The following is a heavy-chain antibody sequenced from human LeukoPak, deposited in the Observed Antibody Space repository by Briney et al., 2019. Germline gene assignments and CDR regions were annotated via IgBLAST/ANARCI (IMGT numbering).Heavy chain of an antibody. V-gene: IGHV3-9*01. CDR1: GFTFDDYA. D-gene: IGHD1-26*01. J-gene: IGHJ4*02. CDR3: AKGNYSGSYYYFDY. Sequence: GRSLRLSCAASGFTFDDYAMHWVRQAPGKGLEWVSGISWNSGSIGYADSVKGRFTISRDNAKNSLYLQMNSLRAEDTALYYCAKGNYSGSYYYFDYWGQGTLVTVSS. CDR2: ISWNSGSI.